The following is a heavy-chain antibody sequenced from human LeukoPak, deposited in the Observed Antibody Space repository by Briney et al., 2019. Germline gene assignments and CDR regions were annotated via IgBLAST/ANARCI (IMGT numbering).Heavy chain of an antibody. V-gene: IGHV1-69*13. CDR1: GGTFSSYA. CDR3: ARAYYYDSSGYYPDY. Sequence: SVKVSCRASGGTFSSYAISWVRQAPGQGLEWMGGIIPIFGTANYAQKFQGRVTITADESTSTAYMELSSLRSEDTAVYYCARAYYYDSSGYYPDYWGQGTLVTVSS. D-gene: IGHD3-22*01. CDR2: IIPIFGTA. J-gene: IGHJ4*02.